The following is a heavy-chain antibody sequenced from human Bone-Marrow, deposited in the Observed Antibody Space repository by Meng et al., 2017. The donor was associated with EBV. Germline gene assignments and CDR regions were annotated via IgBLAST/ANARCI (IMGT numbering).Heavy chain of an antibody. D-gene: IGHD4-17*01. Sequence: LQQWGAGILKPSEALSLTCAVSGGSISSSSYYWGWIRQPPGKGLEWIGSIYYSGSTYYNPSLKSRVTISVDTSKNQFSLKLSSVIAADTAVYYCARVDLRCRSFDYWGQGTLVTVFS. J-gene: IGHJ4*02. CDR2: IYYSGST. CDR1: GGSISSSSYY. CDR3: ARVDLRCRSFDY. V-gene: IGHV4-39*07.